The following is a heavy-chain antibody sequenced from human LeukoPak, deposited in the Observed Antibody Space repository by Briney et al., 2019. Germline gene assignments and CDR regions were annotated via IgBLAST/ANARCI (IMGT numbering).Heavy chain of an antibody. V-gene: IGHV3-66*01. CDR3: ARDLAGYNSFDY. CDR2: IYSGGST. Sequence: PGGSLRLSCAASGFTVSSNYMSWFRQAPGKGLEWVSSIYSGGSTYYTDSVKGRFTISRDNSKNTLYLQMNSLRAEDTAVYYCARDLAGYNSFDYWGQGTLVTVSS. CDR1: GFTVSSNY. D-gene: IGHD5-24*01. J-gene: IGHJ4*02.